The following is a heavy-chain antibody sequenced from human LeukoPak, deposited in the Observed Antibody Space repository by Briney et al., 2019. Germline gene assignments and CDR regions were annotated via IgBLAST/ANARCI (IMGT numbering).Heavy chain of an antibody. D-gene: IGHD2-15*01. V-gene: IGHV3-48*04. J-gene: IGHJ5*02. CDR2: ISSSSSTI. CDR3: ARCGASCVDSFDP. CDR1: GFNLSCYT. Sequence: GGSLRLSCAAGGFNLSCYTMKWVRQAPGKGLDWVLQISSSSSTIYYADAVKGRFTISRDNSKNSLYLQMNSLGAEDTAVYYCARCGASCVDSFDPWRQGTLVTVSS.